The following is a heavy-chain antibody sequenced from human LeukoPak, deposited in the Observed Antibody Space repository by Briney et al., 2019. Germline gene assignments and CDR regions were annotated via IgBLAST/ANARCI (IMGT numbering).Heavy chain of an antibody. CDR2: ISYDGSNK. CDR3: AGGGSGSSTSYFDY. Sequence: PGRSLRLSCAASGFTFSSYAMHWVRQAPGKGLEWVAVISYDGSNKYYADSVKGRFTISRDNSKNTLYLQMNSLRAEDTVVYYCAGGGSGSSTSYFDYWGQGTLVTVSS. J-gene: IGHJ4*02. D-gene: IGHD3-10*01. CDR1: GFTFSSYA. V-gene: IGHV3-30*04.